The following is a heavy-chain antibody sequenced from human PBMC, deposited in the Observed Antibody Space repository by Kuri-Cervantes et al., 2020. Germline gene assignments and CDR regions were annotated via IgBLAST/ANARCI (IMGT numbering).Heavy chain of an antibody. D-gene: IGHD1-1*01. J-gene: IGHJ4*02. CDR2: INPNSGGT. CDR3: ARGPTWYNRNDLTPAKYYFDY. Sequence: ASVKVSCKASGYTFTGYYMHWVRQAPGQGLEWMGWINPNSGGTNYAQKFQGRVTMTRDTSISTAYMELSRLRSDDTAVYYCARGPTWYNRNDLTPAKYYFDYWGQGTLVTVSS. CDR1: GYTFTGYY. V-gene: IGHV1-2*02.